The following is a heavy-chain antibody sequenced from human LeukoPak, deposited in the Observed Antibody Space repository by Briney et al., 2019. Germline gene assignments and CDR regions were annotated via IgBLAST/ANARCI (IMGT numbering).Heavy chain of an antibody. CDR1: GVTVSSNY. CDR3: FREGGD. D-gene: IGHD3-10*01. CDR2: INIDERIT. Sequence: GGSLRLSCAASGVTVSSNYMSWVRQAPGKGLVWVSYINIDERITGYADSVKGRFTISRDNAKNTLYLQMNSLRAEDTAIYYCFREGGDWGQGTLVTVSS. V-gene: IGHV3-74*01. J-gene: IGHJ4*02.